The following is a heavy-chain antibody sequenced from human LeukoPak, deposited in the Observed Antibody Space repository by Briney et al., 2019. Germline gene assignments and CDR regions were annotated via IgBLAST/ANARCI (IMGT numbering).Heavy chain of an antibody. CDR2: INHSGST. CDR3: ARHHIAAEVDWFDP. V-gene: IGHV4-34*01. D-gene: IGHD6-13*01. CDR1: GGSFSGYY. Sequence: PSETLSLTCAVYGGSFSGYYWSWIRQPPGKGLEWIGEINHSGSTNYNPSLKSRVTISVDTSKNQFSLKLSSVTAADTAVYYCARHHIAAEVDWFDPWGQGTLVTVSS. J-gene: IGHJ5*02.